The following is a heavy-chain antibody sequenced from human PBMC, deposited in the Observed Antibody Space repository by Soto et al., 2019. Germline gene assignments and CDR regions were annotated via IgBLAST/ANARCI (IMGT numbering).Heavy chain of an antibody. D-gene: IGHD3-3*01. CDR2: INPSGGST. CDR1: GHTFTSYY. V-gene: IGHV1-46*01. CDR3: AREKPQPYYDFWSEGSWFDP. J-gene: IGHJ5*02. Sequence: GASVKVSCKASGHTFTSYYMHWVRQAPGQGLEWMGIINPSGGSTSYAQKFQGRVTMTRDTSTSTVYMELSSLRSEDTAVYYCAREKPQPYYDFWSEGSWFDPWGQGTLVTVSS.